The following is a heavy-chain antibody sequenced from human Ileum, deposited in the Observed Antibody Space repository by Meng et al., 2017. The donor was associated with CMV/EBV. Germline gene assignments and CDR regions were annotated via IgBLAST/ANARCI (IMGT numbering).Heavy chain of an antibody. CDR3: ARDSSSGWQFDY. Sequence: CTVTGGYISSSHYYWGWIRQTPGKGLEWIRTIYYSESTYYNPSLNSRVTISVDTSKNQFSLKLSSVTAADTAVYYCARDSSSGWQFDYWGQGTLVTVSS. J-gene: IGHJ4*02. CDR1: GGYISSSHYY. CDR2: IYYSEST. D-gene: IGHD6-19*01. V-gene: IGHV4-39*07.